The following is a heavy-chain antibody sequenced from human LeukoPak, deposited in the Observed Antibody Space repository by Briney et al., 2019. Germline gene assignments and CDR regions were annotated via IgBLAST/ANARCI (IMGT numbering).Heavy chain of an antibody. CDR2: IIPIFGTA. V-gene: IGHV1-69*05. Sequence: GASVKVSFKASGGTFSSYAISWVRQAPGPGLELMGMIIPIFGTANYAQKFQGRGTITTDESTSTAYLELRSLRSEDTAVYYCARGAMVTDYYYYMDVWGKGTTVTVSS. CDR1: GGTFSSYA. D-gene: IGHD5-18*01. J-gene: IGHJ6*03. CDR3: ARGAMVTDYYYYMDV.